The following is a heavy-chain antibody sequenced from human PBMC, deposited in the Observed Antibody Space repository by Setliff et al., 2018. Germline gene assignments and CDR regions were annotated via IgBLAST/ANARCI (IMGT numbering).Heavy chain of an antibody. CDR1: GYTFSDFG. CDR2: ISAYNGNT. Sequence: ASVKVSCKASGYTFSDFGFSWVRQAPGQGLEWMGWISAYNGNTNYAQRLRGRATMTTDTSANTAFMELSSLRSEDSSMYYCARGQTVGPNSGKDYWGQGTLVTVSS. CDR3: ARGQTVGPNSGKDY. D-gene: IGHD1-26*01. J-gene: IGHJ4*02. V-gene: IGHV1-18*01.